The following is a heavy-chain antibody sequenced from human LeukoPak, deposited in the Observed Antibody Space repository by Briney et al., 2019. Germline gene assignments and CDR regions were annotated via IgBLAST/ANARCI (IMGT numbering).Heavy chain of an antibody. D-gene: IGHD3-22*01. CDR1: GGSISSSSYY. Sequence: PSETLSLTCTVSGGSISSSSYYWGWIRQPPGKGLEWIGSIYYSGSTYYNPSLKSRVTISVDTSKNQFSLKLSSVTAAGTAVYYCASDSSGYYVAFDIWGQGTMVTVSS. CDR2: IYYSGST. V-gene: IGHV4-39*01. J-gene: IGHJ3*02. CDR3: ASDSSGYYVAFDI.